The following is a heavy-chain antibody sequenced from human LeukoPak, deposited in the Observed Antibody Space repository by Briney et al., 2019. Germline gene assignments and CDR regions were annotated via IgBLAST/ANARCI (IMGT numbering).Heavy chain of an antibody. J-gene: IGHJ4*02. CDR3: AREEDRYCSSTSCYVFDY. D-gene: IGHD2-2*01. CDR2: INQDGSEK. CDR1: GFTFSIYW. Sequence: PGGSLRLSCAASGFTFSIYWMSWVPRAPGKGLEGVANINQDGSEKYYVDSVKGRFTIPRDNAKNSLYLQMNSLRAEDTAVYYCAREEDRYCSSTSCYVFDYWGQGTLVTVSS. V-gene: IGHV3-7*01.